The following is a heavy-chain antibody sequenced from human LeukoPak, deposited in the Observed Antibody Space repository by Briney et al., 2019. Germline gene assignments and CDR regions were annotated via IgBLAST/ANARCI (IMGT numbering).Heavy chain of an antibody. CDR3: ARVSSSWYQDWYFDL. J-gene: IGHJ2*01. Sequence: SSETLSLTCNVSGDSISRSRHFWAWIRQSPGRGLEWIGYIYNSGSTYYNPSLKSRVTMSVDTSKNQFSLKLSSVTAADTAVYYCARVSSSWYQDWYFDLWGRGTLVTVSS. CDR2: IYNSGST. D-gene: IGHD6-13*01. CDR1: GDSISRSRHF. V-gene: IGHV4-39*07.